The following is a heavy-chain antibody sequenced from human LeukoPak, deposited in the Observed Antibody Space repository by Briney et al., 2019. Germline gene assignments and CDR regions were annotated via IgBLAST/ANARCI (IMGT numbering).Heavy chain of an antibody. J-gene: IGHJ4*02. CDR2: IYYSGSA. V-gene: IGHV4-39*01. CDR1: GNSVRSSSFY. D-gene: IGHD3-3*01. CDR3: VSTLRFLPYRRFDY. Sequence: SETLSLTCTVSGNSVRSSSFYWGWIRQPPGKGLEWIGSIYYSGSAYYNPSLKSRVTISGDASRNQFSLRLSSVTAADTAVYYCVSTLRFLPYRRFDYWGQGALVTVSS.